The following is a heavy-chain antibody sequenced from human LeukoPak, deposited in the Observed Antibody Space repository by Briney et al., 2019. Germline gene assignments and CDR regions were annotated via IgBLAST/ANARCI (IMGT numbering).Heavy chain of an antibody. CDR3: ARSGAPHGTDV. D-gene: IGHD7-27*01. V-gene: IGHV3-7*04. CDR1: GFTFSSYW. Sequence: PGGSLRLSCAASGFTFSSYWMTWVRQAPEKGLEWVANIKQDGSETYYVDSVKGRFTISRDNAKNSLCLHMNSLRVEDSAVYYCARSGAPHGTDVWGQGTTVTVSS. J-gene: IGHJ6*02. CDR2: IKQDGSET.